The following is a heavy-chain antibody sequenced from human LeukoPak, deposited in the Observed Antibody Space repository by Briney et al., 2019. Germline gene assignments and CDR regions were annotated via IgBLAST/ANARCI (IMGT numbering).Heavy chain of an antibody. CDR1: GGSISSGSYY. J-gene: IGHJ3*02. D-gene: IGHD4-17*01. CDR2: IYTSGST. Sequence: SETLSLTCTVSGGSISSGSYYWSWIRQPAGKGLEWIGRIYTSGSTNYNPSLKSRVTISVDTSKNQFSLKLSSVTAAGTAVYYCARDYGDYLRGIDAFDIWGQGTMVTVSS. V-gene: IGHV4-61*02. CDR3: ARDYGDYLRGIDAFDI.